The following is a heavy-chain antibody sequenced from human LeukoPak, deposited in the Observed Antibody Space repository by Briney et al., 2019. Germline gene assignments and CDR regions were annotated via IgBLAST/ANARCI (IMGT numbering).Heavy chain of an antibody. J-gene: IGHJ3*02. CDR1: GYTFTSYG. D-gene: IGHD2-21*02. Sequence: ASVKVSCKASGYTFTSYGISWVRQAPGQGLEWMGWISAYNVNTNDTQKLQGRVTMTTDTSTTTAYMELRSLRSDDTAVYYCARVMSVVVTYGAFDIWGQGTMVTVSS. CDR3: ARVMSVVVTYGAFDI. V-gene: IGHV1-18*01. CDR2: ISAYNVNT.